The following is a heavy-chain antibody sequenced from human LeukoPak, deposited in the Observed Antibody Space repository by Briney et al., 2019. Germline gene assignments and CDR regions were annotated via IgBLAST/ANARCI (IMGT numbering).Heavy chain of an antibody. CDR3: ARGIQLWPYYYYYYGMDV. CDR2: MNPNSGNT. CDR1: GGTFSSYA. V-gene: IGHV1-8*02. J-gene: IGHJ6*02. D-gene: IGHD5-18*01. Sequence: ASVKVSCKASGGTFSSYAINWVRQATGQGLEWMGWMNPNSGNTGYAQKFQGRVTMTRNTSISTAYMELSSLRSEDTAVYYCARGIQLWPYYYYYYGMDVWGQGTTVTVSS.